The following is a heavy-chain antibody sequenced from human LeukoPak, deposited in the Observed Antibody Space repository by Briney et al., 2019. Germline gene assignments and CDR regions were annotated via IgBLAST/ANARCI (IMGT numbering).Heavy chain of an antibody. Sequence: XSNYAMHWVRQAPGKGLEWVSLISSGGTYEYYADSVKGRFTISRDNSKNTLYLQLNSLRAEDTAVYYCARDSTYYYDSGSSGPHYFDNWGQGTLVTVS. CDR2: ISSGGTYE. J-gene: IGHJ4*02. V-gene: IGHV3-30*01. CDR3: ARDSTYYYDSGSSGPHYFDN. CDR1: XSNYA. D-gene: IGHD3-10*01.